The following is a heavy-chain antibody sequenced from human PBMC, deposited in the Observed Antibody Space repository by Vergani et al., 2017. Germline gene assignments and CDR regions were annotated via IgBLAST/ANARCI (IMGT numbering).Heavy chain of an antibody. Sequence: EVQLLESGGGLVQLGGSLRLSCAASGFTFSTYAMTWVRQAPGKGLEWVSTISSDGGSTYSADSVKGRFTISRDNSKNTLSLQMNSLTAEDTAIYYCTVXQGTSAYYYGGFDYWGQGILVTVSS. D-gene: IGHD3-22*01. CDR1: GFTFSTYA. CDR3: TVXQGTSAYYYGGFDY. J-gene: IGHJ4*02. V-gene: IGHV3-23*01. CDR2: ISSDGGST.